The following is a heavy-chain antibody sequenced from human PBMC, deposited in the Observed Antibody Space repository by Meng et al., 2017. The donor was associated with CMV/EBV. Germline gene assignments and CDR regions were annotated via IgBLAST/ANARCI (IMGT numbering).Heavy chain of an antibody. D-gene: IGHD3-16*01. Sequence: GSLRLSCAVYGGSFSGYYWSWIRQPPGKGLEWIGEINHSGSTNYNPSLKSRVTISVDTSKNQFSLKLSSVTAADTAVYYCFGSFTYYYYGMDVWGQGTTVTVSS. CDR2: INHSGST. J-gene: IGHJ6*02. CDR1: GGSFSGYY. CDR3: FGSFTYYYYGMDV. V-gene: IGHV4-34*01.